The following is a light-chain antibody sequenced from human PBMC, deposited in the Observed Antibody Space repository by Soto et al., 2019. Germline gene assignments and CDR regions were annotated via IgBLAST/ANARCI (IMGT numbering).Light chain of an antibody. J-gene: IGLJ3*02. CDR3: SLYTSSSTWV. CDR1: SSDVGDYEH. V-gene: IGLV2-18*01. Sequence: QSALTQPPSVSGSPGQSVTISCTVTSSDVGDYEHVSWYQQAPGTAPKLIIFDVTNRPSGVPHRFSGSKSGNTPSLTIFGLQAEDEADYYCSLYTSSSTWVFGGWTKLTVL. CDR2: DVT.